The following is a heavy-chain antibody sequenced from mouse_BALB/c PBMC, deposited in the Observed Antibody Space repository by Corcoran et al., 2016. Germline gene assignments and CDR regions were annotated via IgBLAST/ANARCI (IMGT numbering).Heavy chain of an antibody. Sequence: VQLLETVGGLVQPGGSRGLSCEGSGFTFSGFWMSWVRQTPGKTLEWIGDINSDGSAINYAPSIKDRFTIFRDNDKSTLYLQMSNVRSEDTATYFCMRYKARYWNFDVWGAGTTVTVSS. CDR2: INSDGSAI. D-gene: IGHD1-3*01. J-gene: IGHJ1*01. CDR3: MRYKARYWNFDV. CDR1: GFTFSGFW. V-gene: IGHV11-2*02.